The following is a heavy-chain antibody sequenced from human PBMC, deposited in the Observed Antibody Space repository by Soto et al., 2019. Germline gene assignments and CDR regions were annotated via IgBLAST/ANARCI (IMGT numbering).Heavy chain of an antibody. J-gene: IGHJ6*02. CDR3: AGALENPYFYYGLNV. CDR2: TTYDGGIK. Sequence: XGSLRLACADYGFSLSSYGMEWVRLAPGKGLEWVAATTYDGGIKHYVDSVKGRFTISRDNSKNTLYLQMNSLRVEDTATYYCAGALENPYFYYGLNVWGQGATVTVSS. D-gene: IGHD1-1*01. CDR1: GFSLSSYG. V-gene: IGHV3-30*03.